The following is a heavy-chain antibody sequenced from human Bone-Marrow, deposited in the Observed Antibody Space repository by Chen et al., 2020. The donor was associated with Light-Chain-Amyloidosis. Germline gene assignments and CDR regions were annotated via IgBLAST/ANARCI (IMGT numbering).Heavy chain of an antibody. V-gene: IGHV4-34*01. CDR2: INHSRKS. Sequence: QVHLQQWGAGLLKPSETLSLTCGVYGGSFNDYYMTWFRQPPGKGLEWIGEINHSRKSNLNPSLSGRVTMSIDAAKRQFSLEVTSLTAADTAMYYCARGIDYWGQGTLVTVSS. CDR1: GGSFNDYY. CDR3: ARGIDY. J-gene: IGHJ4*02.